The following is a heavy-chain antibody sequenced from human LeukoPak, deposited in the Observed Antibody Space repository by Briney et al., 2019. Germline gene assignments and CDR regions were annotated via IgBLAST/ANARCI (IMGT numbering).Heavy chain of an antibody. D-gene: IGHD3-10*01. Sequence: GGSMRLSCAASGFAFSRYAMSWVRQAPGKGLEWVSAISGSGGSTYYADSVKGRFTISRDTAKNTLYLQMNSLRAEDTAVYYCAKDGSGSYYQLCDYWGQGTLVPVSS. CDR1: GFAFSRYA. CDR2: ISGSGGST. J-gene: IGHJ4*02. CDR3: AKDGSGSYYQLCDY. V-gene: IGHV3-23*01.